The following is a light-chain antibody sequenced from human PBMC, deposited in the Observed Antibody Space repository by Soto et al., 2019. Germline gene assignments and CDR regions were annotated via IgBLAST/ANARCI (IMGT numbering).Light chain of an antibody. V-gene: IGKV1-5*03. Sequence: DIQMTQSPSTLSGSVGDRVTITCRASQTISSWLAWYQQKPGKAPKLLIYKASSLQIGVPSRFSGSGSGTEFTLTISSLQPDDFATYYCQQYNSYWTFGQGTQGGYQ. CDR1: QTISSW. CDR2: KAS. CDR3: QQYNSYWT. J-gene: IGKJ1*01.